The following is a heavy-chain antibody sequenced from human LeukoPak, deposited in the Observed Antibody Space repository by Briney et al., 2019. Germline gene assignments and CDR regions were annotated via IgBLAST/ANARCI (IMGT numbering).Heavy chain of an antibody. J-gene: IGHJ4*02. D-gene: IGHD3-22*01. CDR3: AKLHDSSGFIDY. Sequence: GGSLRLSCSASGFTFSSYAMSWVRQAPGKGLEWVSAISGSGGSTYYADSVKGRFTISRDNSKNTLYLQMNSLRAEDTAVYYCAKLHDSSGFIDYWGQGTLVTVSS. CDR1: GFTFSSYA. V-gene: IGHV3-23*01. CDR2: ISGSGGST.